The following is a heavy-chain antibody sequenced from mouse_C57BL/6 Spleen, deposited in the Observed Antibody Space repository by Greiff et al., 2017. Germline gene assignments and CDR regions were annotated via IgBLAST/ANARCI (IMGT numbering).Heavy chain of an antibody. Sequence: EVQLQQSGPELVKPGASVKISCKASGYTFTDYYMNWVKQSHGKSLEWIGTINPNNGGTSYNQKFKGKATFTVDQSSSTAYMELRSLTSEDSAVXDFARYDCDLYYYARDYWGQGTSVTVSS. CDR2: INPNNGGT. CDR1: GYTFTDYY. V-gene: IGHV1-26*01. D-gene: IGHD2-4*01. CDR3: ARYDCDLYYYARDY. J-gene: IGHJ4*01.